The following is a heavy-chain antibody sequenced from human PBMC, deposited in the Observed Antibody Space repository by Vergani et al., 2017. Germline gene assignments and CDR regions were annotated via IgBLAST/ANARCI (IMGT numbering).Heavy chain of an antibody. V-gene: IGHV4-34*01. CDR2: INHSGST. J-gene: IGHJ4*02. CDR3: ARGLRQWLALKEVTPFHDY. CDR1: GGSFSGYY. Sequence: QVQLQQWGAGLLKPSENLSLTCAVYGGSFSGYYWSWIRQPPGKGLEWIGEINHSGSTNYNPSLKSRVTISVDTSKNQFSLKLSSVTAADTAVYYCARGLRQWLALKEVTPFHDYWGQGTLVTVSS. D-gene: IGHD6-19*01.